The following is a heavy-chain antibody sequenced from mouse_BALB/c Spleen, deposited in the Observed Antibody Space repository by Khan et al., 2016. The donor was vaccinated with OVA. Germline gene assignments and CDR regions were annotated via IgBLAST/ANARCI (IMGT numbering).Heavy chain of an antibody. J-gene: IGHJ3*01. CDR1: GYTFTTYW. CDR3: ARRGLYGIFPY. D-gene: IGHD2-10*02. Sequence: VQLQQSGAELTKPGASVKMSCTASGYTFTTYWMHWIKQRPGQGLEWIGYINPSTGYTEYNQKFKDKAKLTADESSSTAYMQLTSLTSEDSAVYYGARRGLYGIFPYWGQGTVVTVSA. V-gene: IGHV1-7*01. CDR2: INPSTGYT.